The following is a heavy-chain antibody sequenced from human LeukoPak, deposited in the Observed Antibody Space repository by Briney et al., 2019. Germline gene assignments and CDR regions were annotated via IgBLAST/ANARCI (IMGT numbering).Heavy chain of an antibody. Sequence: PGGSLRLSCAASGFTFSSYAMSWVRQAPGKGLEWVSAISGSGGSTYYADSVKGRFTISRDNSKNTLYLQMNSLRAEDTAVYYCAKARVYDSSGYYYLPFDYWGQGTLVTVSS. CDR2: ISGSGGST. D-gene: IGHD3-22*01. CDR1: GFTFSSYA. CDR3: AKARVYDSSGYYYLPFDY. V-gene: IGHV3-23*01. J-gene: IGHJ4*02.